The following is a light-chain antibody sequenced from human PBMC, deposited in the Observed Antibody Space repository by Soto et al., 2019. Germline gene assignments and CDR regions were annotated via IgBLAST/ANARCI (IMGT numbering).Light chain of an antibody. CDR2: GAS. V-gene: IGKV3-20*01. Sequence: DIVLTQSPGTLSLSPGERATLSCRASQSVSSSFLAWYQQKPGQAPRLLIYGASSRATGIPDRFSGSGSGTDFTLTISRLEPEDFAVYYCQQCGSSSWTFGQGTKVDIK. CDR1: QSVSSSF. CDR3: QQCGSSSWT. J-gene: IGKJ1*01.